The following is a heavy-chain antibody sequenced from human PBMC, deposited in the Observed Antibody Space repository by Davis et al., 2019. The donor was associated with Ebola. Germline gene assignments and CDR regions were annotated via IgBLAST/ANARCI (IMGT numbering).Heavy chain of an antibody. CDR2: AYSSGST. CDR3: ARVSLQWLLFDN. V-gene: IGHV4-34*01. Sequence: MPSETLSLTCAVYGGSFTGYYWSWIRQPPGKGLEWIGSAYSSGSTYYNPSLKSRVTISVDTSKNQFSLKLSSVTAADTAVYYCARVSLQWLLFDNWGQGTLVTVSS. J-gene: IGHJ4*02. CDR1: GGSFTGYY. D-gene: IGHD5-12*01.